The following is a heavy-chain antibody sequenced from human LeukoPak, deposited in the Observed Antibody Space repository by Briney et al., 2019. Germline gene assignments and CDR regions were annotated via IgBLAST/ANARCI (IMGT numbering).Heavy chain of an antibody. CDR2: ISYDGSNK. V-gene: IGHV3-30*09. D-gene: IGHD1-26*01. CDR1: GFTFSSYA. J-gene: IGHJ4*02. CDR3: ARASGSRLTHPFDY. Sequence: PGGSLRLSCAASGFTFSSYAMHWVRQAPGKGLEWVAVISYDGSNKYYADSVKGRFAISRDNSKNTLYLQMNSLRAEDTAVYYCARASGSRLTHPFDYWGQGTLVTVSS.